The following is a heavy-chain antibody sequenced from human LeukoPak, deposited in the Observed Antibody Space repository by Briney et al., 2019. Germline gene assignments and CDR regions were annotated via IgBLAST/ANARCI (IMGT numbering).Heavy chain of an antibody. CDR1: GFTFSSYS. CDR3: ASVDVLLWFGSGGAFDI. Sequence: GGSLRLSCAASGFTFSSYSMNWVRQAPGKGLEWVSYISSSSSTIYYADSVKGRFTISRDNAKNSLYLQMNSLRAEDTAVYYCASVDVLLWFGSGGAFDIWGQGTMVTVSS. CDR2: ISSSSSTI. V-gene: IGHV3-48*04. D-gene: IGHD3-10*01. J-gene: IGHJ3*02.